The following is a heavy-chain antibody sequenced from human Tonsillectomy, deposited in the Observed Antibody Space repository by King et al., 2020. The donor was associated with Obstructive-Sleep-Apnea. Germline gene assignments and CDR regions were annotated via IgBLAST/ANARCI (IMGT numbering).Heavy chain of an antibody. CDR3: ARARGSFLFYGMDV. D-gene: IGHD1-26*01. Sequence: VQLVESGGGVVQPGRSLRLLFAASGFTFSNYNFHWCRQAPGKGLEWVAVISHDEMDKYYGDSGKGRFTISRDNSKNTLYLQMNSLRAEDTAVYYCARARGSFLFYGMDVWGQGTTVTVSS. CDR1: GFTFSNYN. CDR2: ISHDEMDK. V-gene: IGHV3-30*04. J-gene: IGHJ6*02.